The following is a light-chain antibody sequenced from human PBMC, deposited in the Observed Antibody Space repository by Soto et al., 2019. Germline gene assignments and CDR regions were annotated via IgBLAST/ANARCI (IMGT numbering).Light chain of an antibody. Sequence: DIQMTQSPSSLSASVGDRVTITCRASQSISSYLNWYQQKPGKAPKLLIYAASSLQSGVPSRFSGSGSGTDFTLTISSLQPEHLETYYIQQSYSTPITFGQGTTREIK. CDR3: QQSYSTPIT. CDR1: QSISSY. V-gene: IGKV1-39*01. CDR2: AAS. J-gene: IGKJ2*01.